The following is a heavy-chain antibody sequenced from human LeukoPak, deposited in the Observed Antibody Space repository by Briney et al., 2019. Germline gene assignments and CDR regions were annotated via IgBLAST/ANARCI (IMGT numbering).Heavy chain of an antibody. V-gene: IGHV3-30*03. J-gene: IGHJ4*02. CDR2: ISYDGSNK. D-gene: IGHD3-10*01. Sequence: PGRSLRLSCAASGFTFSSYGMHWVRQAPGKGLEWVAVISYDGSNKYYADSVKGRFTISRDNAKNSLYLQMNSLRAEDTAVYYCAVLWFGEFTGFYWGQGTLVTVSS. CDR3: AVLWFGEFTGFY. CDR1: GFTFSSYG.